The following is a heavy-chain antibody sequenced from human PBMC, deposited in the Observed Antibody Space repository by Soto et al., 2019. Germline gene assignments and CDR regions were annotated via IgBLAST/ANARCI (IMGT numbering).Heavy chain of an antibody. Sequence: SETLSLTCTVSGGSISSYYWSWIRQPPGKGLEWIGYIYYSGGTNYNPSLKSRVTISVDTSKNQFSLKLSSVTAADTAVYYCARVPGMATIWGQGTLVTVSS. D-gene: IGHD5-12*01. CDR1: GGSISSYY. CDR2: IYYSGGT. V-gene: IGHV4-59*01. J-gene: IGHJ4*02. CDR3: ARVPGMATI.